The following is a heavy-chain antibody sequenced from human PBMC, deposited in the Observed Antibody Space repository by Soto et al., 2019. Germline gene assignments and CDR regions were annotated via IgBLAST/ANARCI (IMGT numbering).Heavy chain of an antibody. CDR1: GYTFTSYD. D-gene: IGHD2-15*01. CDR2: MNPNRGNT. CDR3: ARTPSGVVGASRINWFDP. J-gene: IGHJ5*02. V-gene: IGHV1-8*01. Sequence: QVQLVQSGAEVKKPWASVKVSCKASGYTFTSYDINWVRQATGQGLEWMGWMNPNRGNTGYAQKFQSRGTMPKDTSISTAYMKPSSLGSEDTAVYYCARTPSGVVGASRINWFDPWGQGTLVTVSS.